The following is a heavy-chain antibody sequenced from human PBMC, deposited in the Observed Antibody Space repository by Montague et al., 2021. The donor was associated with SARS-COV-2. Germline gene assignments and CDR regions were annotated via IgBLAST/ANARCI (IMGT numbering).Heavy chain of an antibody. J-gene: IGHJ5*02. D-gene: IGHD4-11*01. CDR1: ASSFSAYF. CDR2: INHGGTS. Sequence: SETLSLTCAVYASSFSAYFLRLTRHSPRRWLDWTGQINHGGTSYYKPSLESRVTLSVHTSKAQFSLILTSVTAADTSVYYCARERGRGVDYFDPWGQGTLVSVAS. V-gene: IGHV4-34*01. CDR3: ARERGRGVDYFDP.